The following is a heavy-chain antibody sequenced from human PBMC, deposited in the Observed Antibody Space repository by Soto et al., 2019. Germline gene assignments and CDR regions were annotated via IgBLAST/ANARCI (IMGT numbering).Heavy chain of an antibody. Sequence: GASVKVSCKASGGTFSSYAISWVRQAPGQGLEWMGGIIPIFGTANYAQKFQGRVTITADESTSTAYMELSSLRSEDTAVYYCASGTRRWKGSPGGYYFDYWGQGTLVTVSS. CDR2: IIPIFGTA. CDR3: ASGTRRWKGSPGGYYFDY. V-gene: IGHV1-69*13. J-gene: IGHJ4*02. D-gene: IGHD4-17*01. CDR1: GGTFSSYA.